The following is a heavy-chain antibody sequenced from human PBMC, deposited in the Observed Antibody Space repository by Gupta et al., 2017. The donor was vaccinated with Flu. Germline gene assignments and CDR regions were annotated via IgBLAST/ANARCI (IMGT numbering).Heavy chain of an antibody. CDR3: ARHGISSGNGGFDF. CDR2: LYPGDSDT. Sequence: EVQLVQSGAEVKKPGESLKISCEASGYNFIAYAIAWVLQMPGKGLEWIGILYPGDSDTRYNPSFQGQVTISADKSMNIAYLHWSSVKASDTAMFYCARHGISSGNGGFDFWGQGTLVTVSS. V-gene: IGHV5-51*01. J-gene: IGHJ4*02. D-gene: IGHD3-22*01. CDR1: GYNFIAYA.